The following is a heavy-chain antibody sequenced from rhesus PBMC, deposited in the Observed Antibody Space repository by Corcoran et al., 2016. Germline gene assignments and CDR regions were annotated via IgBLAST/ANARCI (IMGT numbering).Heavy chain of an antibody. CDR1: GGSISDRYR. J-gene: IGHJ4*01. Sequence: QVQLQESGPGVVKPSETLSLTCAVSGGSISDRYRWSWLRQPPGKGLEWIGYIYGSSTSTKYNPAPKSRVTIARDTSKTQFSLKLSSVTAADTAVYYCARGYSGSWNGYYFDYWGQGVLVTVSS. V-gene: IGHV4S10*01. CDR3: ARGYSGSWNGYYFDY. CDR2: IYGSSTST. D-gene: IGHD6-25*01.